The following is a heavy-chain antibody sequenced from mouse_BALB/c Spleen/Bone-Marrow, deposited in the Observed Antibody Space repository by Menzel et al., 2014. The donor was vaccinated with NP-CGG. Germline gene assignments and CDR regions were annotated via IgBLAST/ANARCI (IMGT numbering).Heavy chain of an antibody. CDR2: ISSGGSST. Sequence: EVHLVESGGDLVKPGGSLKLSCVASGFTFSSYGMSWVRQTPDKRLEWVATISSGGSSTYYPASVKGRFTISRDNAKSTLYLQMRGLNSVDTAMYYCTRRPLQANSYFDCWGQGTTLTVSS. D-gene: IGHD3-2*02. J-gene: IGHJ2*01. CDR3: TRRPLQANSYFDC. CDR1: GFTFSSYG. V-gene: IGHV5-6*01.